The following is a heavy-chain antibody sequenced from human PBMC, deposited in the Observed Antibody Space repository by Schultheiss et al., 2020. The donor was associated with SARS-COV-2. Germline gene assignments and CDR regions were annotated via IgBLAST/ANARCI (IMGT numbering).Heavy chain of an antibody. V-gene: IGHV3-21*04. Sequence: GGSLRLSCAASGFTFSSYSMNWVRQAPGKGLEWVSSISSSSSTIYYADSVKGRFTISRDNSKNTLYLQMNSLRAEDTAIYYCARDRTLRGWYFDLWGRGTLVTVSS. CDR3: ARDRTLRGWYFDL. CDR1: GFTFSSYS. CDR2: ISSSSSTI. J-gene: IGHJ2*01. D-gene: IGHD1-1*01.